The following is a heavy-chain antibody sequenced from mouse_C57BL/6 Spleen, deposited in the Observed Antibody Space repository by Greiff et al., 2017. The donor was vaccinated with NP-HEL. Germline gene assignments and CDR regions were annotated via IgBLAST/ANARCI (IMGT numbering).Heavy chain of an antibody. CDR2: INPSTGGT. CDR3: ARDSYYDYDGKIWAY. Sequence: EVQLQQSGPELVKPGASVKISCKASGYSFTGYYMNWVKQSPEKSLEWIGEINPSTGGTTYNQKFKAKATLTVAKSSSTAYMQLKSLTSEDSAVYYCARDSYYDYDGKIWAYWGQGTLVTVSA. J-gene: IGHJ3*01. D-gene: IGHD2-4*01. V-gene: IGHV1-42*01. CDR1: GYSFTGYY.